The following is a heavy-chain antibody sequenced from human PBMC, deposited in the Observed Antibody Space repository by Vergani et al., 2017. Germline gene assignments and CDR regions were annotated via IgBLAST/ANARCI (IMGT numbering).Heavy chain of an antibody. Sequence: QVQLQESGPGLVKPSQTLSLTCTVSGGSISSGAYYWSWIRQPPGKGLEWIGYIYYSWSTYYNPSLKSRVTISVDTSKNQFSLKLSSVTAADTAVYYCARAYYYASSGYYLSYDYGMYVWGQGTTVTVSS. V-gene: IGHV4-30-4*08. CDR2: IYYSWST. D-gene: IGHD3-22*01. CDR3: ARAYYYASSGYYLSYDYGMYV. J-gene: IGHJ6*02. CDR1: GGSISSGAYY.